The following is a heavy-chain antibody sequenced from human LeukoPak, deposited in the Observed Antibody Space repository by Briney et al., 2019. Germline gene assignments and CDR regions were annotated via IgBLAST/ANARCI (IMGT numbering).Heavy chain of an antibody. D-gene: IGHD3-22*01. CDR3: ARNDHYDSSGYYYYYYGMDV. CDR1: GYTFTSYG. V-gene: IGHV1-18*01. CDR2: ISAYNGNT. Sequence: ASVKVSCKASGYTFTSYGISWVRQAPGQGLEWMGWISAYNGNTNYAQKLQGRVTMTTDTSTSTAYMELRSLRSDDTAVYYCARNDHYDSSGYYYYYYGMDVWGQGTTVTVSS. J-gene: IGHJ6*02.